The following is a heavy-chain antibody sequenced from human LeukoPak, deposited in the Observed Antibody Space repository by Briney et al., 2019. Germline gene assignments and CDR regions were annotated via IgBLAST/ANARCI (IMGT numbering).Heavy chain of an antibody. J-gene: IGHJ4*02. CDR2: ISYDGSNK. D-gene: IGHD2-2*01. V-gene: IGHV3-30*18. CDR1: GFTFSSYG. CDR3: AKALGPATDY. Sequence: GGSLRLSCAASGFTFSSYGMHWVRQAPGKGLEWVAVISYDGSNKYYADSVKGRFTISRDNSKNTLYLQMSSLRAEDTAVYYCAKALGPATDYWGQGTLVTVSS.